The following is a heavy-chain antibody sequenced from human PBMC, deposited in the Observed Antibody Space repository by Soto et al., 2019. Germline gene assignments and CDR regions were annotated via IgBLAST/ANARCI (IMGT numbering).Heavy chain of an antibody. D-gene: IGHD2-2*01. V-gene: IGHV1-69*13. CDR1: GGTFSSYA. J-gene: IGHJ6*02. CDR3: ARGLLRGCSSTSCYGTYYYYGMDV. Sequence: SVKVSCTASGGTFSSYAISWVRQAPGQGLEWMGGIIPIFGTANYAQKFQGRVTITADESTSTAYMELSSLRSEDTAVYYCARGLLRGCSSTSCYGTYYYYGMDVWGQGTTVTVSS. CDR2: IIPIFGTA.